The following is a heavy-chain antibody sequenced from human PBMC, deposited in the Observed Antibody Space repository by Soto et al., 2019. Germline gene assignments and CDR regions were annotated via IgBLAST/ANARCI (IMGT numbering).Heavy chain of an antibody. J-gene: IGHJ4*02. CDR1: SDSISRLY. CDR3: ASASPCKSSFACFAWLDY. Sequence: PSETLSPTCTVSSDSISRLYWTWIRQPAGKGLEWIGRMYSSGETNYNPSLTGRVIMSLDTSKNQFSLKLTSVTAPDTAVYYCASASPCKSSFACFAWLDYWRQGPLLTVCS. V-gene: IGHV4-4*07. D-gene: IGHD3-9*01. CDR2: MYSSGET.